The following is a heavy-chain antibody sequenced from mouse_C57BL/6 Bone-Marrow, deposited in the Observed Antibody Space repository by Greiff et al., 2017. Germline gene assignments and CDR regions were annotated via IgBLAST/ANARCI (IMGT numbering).Heavy chain of an antibody. D-gene: IGHD2-4*01. CDR1: GYAFSSSW. V-gene: IGHV1-82*01. CDR2: IYPGDGDT. J-gene: IGHJ3*01. CDR3: ARSIYYDYSFAY. Sequence: QVQLQQSGPELVKPGASVKISCKASGYAFSSSWMNWVKQRPGKGLEWIGRIYPGDGDTNYNGKFKGKATLTADKSSSTAHMQLSSLTSEDSAVYFCARSIYYDYSFAYWGQGTLVTVSA.